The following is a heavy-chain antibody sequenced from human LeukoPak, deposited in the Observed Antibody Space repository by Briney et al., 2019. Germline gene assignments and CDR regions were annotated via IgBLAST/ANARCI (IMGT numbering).Heavy chain of an antibody. Sequence: ASVKVSCKASGYTFTNYGISWVRQAPGQGLEWMGWISGYNGDSYYVQKFQGRVTMTTDTSTTTAYMELTSLRSDDTAVYYCEREKYRSGFDYWGQGTPVTVSS. V-gene: IGHV1-18*01. CDR2: ISGYNGDS. CDR1: GYTFTNYG. D-gene: IGHD5-12*01. J-gene: IGHJ4*02. CDR3: EREKYRSGFDY.